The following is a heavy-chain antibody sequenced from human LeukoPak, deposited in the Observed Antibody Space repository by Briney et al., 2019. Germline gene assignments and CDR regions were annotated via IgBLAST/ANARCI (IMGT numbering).Heavy chain of an antibody. D-gene: IGHD3-22*01. CDR3: ARGAGLTEYYYDSSGYYFDY. V-gene: IGHV4-39*01. J-gene: IGHJ4*02. CDR1: GGSISSSSYY. CDR2: IYYSGST. Sequence: PSETLSLTCTVSGGSISSSSYYWGWIRQPPGKGLEWVGSIYYSGSTYYNPSLKSRVTISVDTSKNQFSLKLSSVTAADTAVYYCARGAGLTEYYYDSSGYYFDYWGQGTLVTVSS.